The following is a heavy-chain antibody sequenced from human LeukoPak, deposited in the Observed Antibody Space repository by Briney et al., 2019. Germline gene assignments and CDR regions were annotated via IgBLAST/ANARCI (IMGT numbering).Heavy chain of an antibody. Sequence: PGGSLRLSCAASGFTFSSYAMHWVRQAPGKGLEWVAVISYDGSNKYYADSVKGRFTISRDNSKNTLYLQMNSLRAEDTAVYYCAKVPRDCTNGVCYTGFFDYWGQGTLVTVSS. CDR3: AKVPRDCTNGVCYTGFFDY. CDR2: ISYDGSNK. J-gene: IGHJ4*02. CDR1: GFTFSSYA. D-gene: IGHD2-8*01. V-gene: IGHV3-30-3*01.